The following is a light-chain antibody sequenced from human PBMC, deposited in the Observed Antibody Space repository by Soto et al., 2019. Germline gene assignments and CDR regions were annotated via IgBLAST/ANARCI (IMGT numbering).Light chain of an antibody. CDR3: SSYAGTNNLLYV. J-gene: IGLJ1*01. CDR1: SSDVGDYNY. Sequence: QSALTQPRSVSGSPGQSVTISCTGTSSDVGDYNYVSWYQQHPGKAPKLLIYEVSQRPSGVPDRFSGSKSANTASLTVSGLQPEDEADYYCSSYAGTNNLLYVFGTGTKLTVL. V-gene: IGLV2-8*01. CDR2: EVS.